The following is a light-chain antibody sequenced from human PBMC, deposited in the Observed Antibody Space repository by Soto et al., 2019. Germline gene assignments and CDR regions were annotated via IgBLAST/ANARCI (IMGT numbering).Light chain of an antibody. Sequence: QSVLTQPASVSGSPGQSITISCTGTNSDVGSYNLVSWYQQHPGKAPKLMIYEVSKRPSGVSNRFSGSKSGNTASLTISGLHADDEAYYYCCSYAGSSTLVFGGGTKLTVL. CDR2: EVS. CDR3: CSYAGSSTLV. V-gene: IGLV2-23*02. CDR1: NSDVGSYNL. J-gene: IGLJ2*01.